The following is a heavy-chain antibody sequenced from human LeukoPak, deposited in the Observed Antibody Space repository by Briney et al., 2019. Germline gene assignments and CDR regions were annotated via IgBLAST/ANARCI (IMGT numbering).Heavy chain of an antibody. V-gene: IGHV4-39*01. J-gene: IGHJ4*02. CDR2: IYYSRST. D-gene: IGHD3-22*01. Sequence: SAPRSLPSTVSGGSISSSSYYWGWIRLPPGKGLEGVGTIYYSRSTYYNPSLKSRVTISADTSKNPFSLNLSSVTAADTGVYYCARQIITMIVVVPTPFACWGQGTLVTVSS. CDR3: ARQIITMIVVVPTPFAC. CDR1: GGSISSSSYY.